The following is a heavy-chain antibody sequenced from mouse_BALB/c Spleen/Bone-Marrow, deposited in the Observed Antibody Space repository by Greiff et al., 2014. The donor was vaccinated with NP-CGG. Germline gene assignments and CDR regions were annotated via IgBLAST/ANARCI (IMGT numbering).Heavy chain of an antibody. V-gene: IGHV2-9*02. J-gene: IGHJ1*01. CDR3: ARVYLWYFDV. CDR1: GFSLTSYG. CDR2: IWAGGST. Sequence: VQLQESGPGLVAPSQSLSITCTVSGFSLTSYGVHWVRQPPGKGLEWLGVIWAGGSTNYNSTRMSRLSISKDNSKSQVFLKMNSLQTDDTAMYYCARVYLWYFDVWGAGTPVTVSS. D-gene: IGHD2-3*01.